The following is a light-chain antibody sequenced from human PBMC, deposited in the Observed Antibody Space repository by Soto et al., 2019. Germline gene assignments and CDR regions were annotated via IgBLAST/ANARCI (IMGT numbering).Light chain of an antibody. CDR1: SGDIGSYNR. Sequence: QSALTQPASASGSPGQSITISCTGTSGDIGSYNRVSWYQQHPGKAPKLIIYDVTDRPSGVSNRVSGSKSGNTASLTISGLQAEDEAEYYCSSYTNVNTRAGVFGTGTQVTVL. CDR3: SSYTNVNTRAGV. V-gene: IGLV2-14*03. J-gene: IGLJ1*01. CDR2: DVT.